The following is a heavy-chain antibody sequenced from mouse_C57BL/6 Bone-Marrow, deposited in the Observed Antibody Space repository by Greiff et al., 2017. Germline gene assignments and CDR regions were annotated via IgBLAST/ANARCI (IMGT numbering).Heavy chain of an antibody. CDR1: GYTFTSYW. CDR2: IDPSDSYT. Sequence: QVQLQQSGAELVKPGASVKLSCKASGYTFTSYWMQWVKQRPGQGLEWIGEIDPSDSYTNYNQKFKGKATLTVDTSSSTAYMQLSGLTSEDSAVYYCARGAWFAYWGQGTLVTVSA. V-gene: IGHV1-50*01. CDR3: ARGAWFAY. J-gene: IGHJ3*01.